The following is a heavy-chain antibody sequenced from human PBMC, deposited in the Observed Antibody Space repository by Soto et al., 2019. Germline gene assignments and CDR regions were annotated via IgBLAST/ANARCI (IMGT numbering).Heavy chain of an antibody. V-gene: IGHV4-4*02. J-gene: IGHJ6*02. CDR1: GGSISSSNW. CDR3: ARDRGIAAAGLYYYYYGMDV. D-gene: IGHD6-13*01. Sequence: TLSLTCAVSGGSISSSNWWSWVRQPPGKGLEWIGEIYHSGSTNYNPSLKSRVTISVDKSKNQFSLKLSSVTAADTAVYYCARDRGIAAAGLYYYYYGMDVWGQGTTVTVSS. CDR2: IYHSGST.